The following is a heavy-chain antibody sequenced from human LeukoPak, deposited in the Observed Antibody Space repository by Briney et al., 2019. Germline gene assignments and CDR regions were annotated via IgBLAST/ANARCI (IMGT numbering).Heavy chain of an antibody. D-gene: IGHD5-12*01. V-gene: IGHV4-59*08. CDR1: GGSMSGAY. CDR3: AKALSSGYDSDAFDI. Sequence: SETLSLTCTVSGGSMSGAYWSWIRQPPGKGLEWIGYVFFTGNTNYNPSLGSRLTISVDTSRSQFSLKLNSVTAADTAVYYCAKALSSGYDSDAFDIWGQGTMVTVSS. J-gene: IGHJ3*02. CDR2: VFFTGNT.